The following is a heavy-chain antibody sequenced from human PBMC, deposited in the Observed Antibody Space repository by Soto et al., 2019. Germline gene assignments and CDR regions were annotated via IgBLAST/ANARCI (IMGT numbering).Heavy chain of an antibody. CDR2: ISPYNDYT. D-gene: IGHD3-16*01. V-gene: IGHV1-18*01. Sequence: QVQLAQSANEVKKPGASVRVSCKAAGYTFIRYGIAWVRQAPGQGLEWMGWISPYNDYTVYAQKFKGRVSMTADTSTRTVYMNLRGLKSHDTAVYYCARGGYYDNCCGKLSHYGLDVWGQGTSVSVSS. CDR1: GYTFIRYG. J-gene: IGHJ6*02. CDR3: ARGGYYDNCCGKLSHYGLDV.